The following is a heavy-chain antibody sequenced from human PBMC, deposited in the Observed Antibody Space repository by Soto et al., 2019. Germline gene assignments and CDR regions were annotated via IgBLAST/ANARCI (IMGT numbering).Heavy chain of an antibody. D-gene: IGHD6-19*01. Sequence: ASVKVSCKASGYTFTSYAMHWVRQAPGQRLEWMGWINAGNGNTKYSQKFQGRFTITRDTSASTAYMELSSLRSEDTAVYYCASSVAGYYYYYGMDVWGQGTTVTVSS. CDR1: GYTFTSYA. V-gene: IGHV1-3*01. J-gene: IGHJ6*02. CDR2: INAGNGNT. CDR3: ASSVAGYYYYYGMDV.